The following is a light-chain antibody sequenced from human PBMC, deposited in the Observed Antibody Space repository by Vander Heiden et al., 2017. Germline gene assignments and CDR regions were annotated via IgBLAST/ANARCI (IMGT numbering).Light chain of an antibody. Sequence: AIQLTQSPSSLSASVGDRVTITCRASQGISSALAWYQQKPGKAPKLLIYDASSLESGVPSRFSGSGSGTDFTLTISSLQAEDFATYYCQQFNSYPLTFGPGTKVDIK. J-gene: IGKJ3*01. CDR2: DAS. CDR1: QGISSA. V-gene: IGKV1-13*02. CDR3: QQFNSYPLT.